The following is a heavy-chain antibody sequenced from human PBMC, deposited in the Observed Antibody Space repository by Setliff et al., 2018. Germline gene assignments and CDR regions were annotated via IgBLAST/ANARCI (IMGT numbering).Heavy chain of an antibody. V-gene: IGHV4-61*02. CDR1: GVSFGSGSYY. J-gene: IGHJ3*02. CDR3: AREDWNGNAFDI. Sequence: SETLSLTCTVSGVSFGSGSYYWSWIRQPAGKGLEWIGRLYPNGNTNYNPSLKRRVNMSADSSKNNPSLRLKYVTAADTAVYYCAREDWNGNAFDIWGPGTMVTV. D-gene: IGHD1-1*01. CDR2: LYPNGNT.